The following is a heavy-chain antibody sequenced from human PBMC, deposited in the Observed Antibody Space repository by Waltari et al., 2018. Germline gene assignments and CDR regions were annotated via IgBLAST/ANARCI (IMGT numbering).Heavy chain of an antibody. CDR1: GGSISNYY. CDR2: ISSSGPP. Sequence: QVQLQESGPGLVKPSETLSLTCSVSGGSISNYYWNWIRQTPGKGLEWIGYISSSGPPNYIPSLKSRGSVSRDTSKTRFSRRLSSVTAADTDVYYCARATYYDVSSGYSFDNWGQGTLVTVSS. V-gene: IGHV4-59*01. D-gene: IGHD3-3*01. CDR3: ARATYYDVSSGYSFDN. J-gene: IGHJ4*02.